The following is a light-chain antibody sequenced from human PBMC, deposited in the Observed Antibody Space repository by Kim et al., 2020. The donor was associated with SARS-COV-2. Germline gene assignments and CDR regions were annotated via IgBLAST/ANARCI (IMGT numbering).Light chain of an antibody. Sequence: SYELTQPPSVSVFPGQTATITCSGDQLGDKYVCLYLQRPGQSPGQSPILVMYQDTKRPSGIPDRISGSNSGNTATLTISGTQALDEADYYCQAWDSNTMVFGGGTKLTVL. CDR3: QAWDSNTMV. J-gene: IGLJ2*01. CDR1: QLGDKY. V-gene: IGLV3-1*01. CDR2: QDT.